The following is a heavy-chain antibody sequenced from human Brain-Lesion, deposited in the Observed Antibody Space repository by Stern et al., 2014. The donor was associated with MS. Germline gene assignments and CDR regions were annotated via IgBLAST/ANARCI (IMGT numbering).Heavy chain of an antibody. J-gene: IGHJ4*02. D-gene: IGHD1-26*01. Sequence: VQLVESGAEVKKPGASVKVSCKVSGYPLTELSMHWVRQAPRKGLEWMGVFDPVDGETIYAQKFQGRVTMTEDTATDTAYMELSSLRSEDTAVYYCATLSPGAGGNYYRHFDYWGQGTLVTVSS. V-gene: IGHV1-24*01. CDR3: ATLSPGAGGNYYRHFDY. CDR1: GYPLTELS. CDR2: FDPVDGET.